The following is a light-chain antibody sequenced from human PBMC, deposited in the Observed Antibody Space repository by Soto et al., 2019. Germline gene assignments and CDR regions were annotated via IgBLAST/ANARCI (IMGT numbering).Light chain of an antibody. CDR2: EVS. J-gene: IGLJ2*01. Sequence: QSALTQPPSASGSPGQSVTISCTGTSSDVGGYDFVSWYQQNPGKAPKLMIYEVSKRPSGVPDRFSGSKSGNTASLTVSGLQAEDEADYYCSSYAGRIYVVFGGGTKVTVL. CDR1: SSDVGGYDF. V-gene: IGLV2-8*01. CDR3: SSYAGRIYVV.